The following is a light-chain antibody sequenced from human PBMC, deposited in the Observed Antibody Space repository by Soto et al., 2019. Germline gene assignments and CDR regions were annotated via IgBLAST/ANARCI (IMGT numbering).Light chain of an antibody. V-gene: IGKV2D-29*01. CDR2: EVS. J-gene: IGKJ1*01. Sequence: DLVMTQTPLSLSVTPGQPASISCKSSQSLLDRDGVTYLYWFLQKPGQPPQVLIYEVSNRFSGVPEWFSGSGSGTDFTLKISRVEAEDVGIYYCMQSIEHPKTFGQGTKVEIK. CDR3: MQSIEHPKT. CDR1: QSLLDRDGVTY.